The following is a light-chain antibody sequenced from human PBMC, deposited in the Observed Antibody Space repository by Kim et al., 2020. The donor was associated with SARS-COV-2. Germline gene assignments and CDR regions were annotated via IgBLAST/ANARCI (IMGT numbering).Light chain of an antibody. CDR3: ASWDDSLNGPI. CDR1: SSNIGSNP. V-gene: IGLV1-44*01. CDR2: SNN. J-gene: IGLJ2*01. Sequence: ELTQPPSASATPGQRVTMSCSGSSSNIGSNPVNWYRLLPGTAPKLVIYSNNQRPSGVPDRFSGSKSGTSASLAISGLQSEDEADYHCASWDDSLNGPIFGGGTKVTVL.